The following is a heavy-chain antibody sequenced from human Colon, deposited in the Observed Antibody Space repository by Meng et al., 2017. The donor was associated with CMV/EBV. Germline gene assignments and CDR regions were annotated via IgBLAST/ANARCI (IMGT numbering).Heavy chain of an antibody. V-gene: IGHV4-39*01. Sequence: QLQLQESIPGLVQPAESLSLTCNVSGCSSRSSRYYLGWLPQPTGKGLECIGSIYYSGSTYYNPSLKSRVTISVDTSKNQFSLKLSSVTAADTAVYYCAGRDYWGQGTLVTVSS. J-gene: IGHJ4*02. CDR3: AGRDY. CDR2: IYYSGST. CDR1: GCSSRSSRYY.